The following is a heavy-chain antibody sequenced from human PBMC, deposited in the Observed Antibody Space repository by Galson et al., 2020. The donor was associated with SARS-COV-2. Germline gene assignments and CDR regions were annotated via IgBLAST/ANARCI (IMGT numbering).Heavy chain of an antibody. J-gene: IGHJ1*01. V-gene: IGHV3-7*01. Sequence: GESLKISCAASGFTFSSYWMSWVRQAPGKGLEWVANIKQDGSEKYYVDSVKGRFTISRDNAKNSLYLQMNSLRAEDTAVYYCASEGGVAVAAQWEYFQHWGQGTLVTVSS. CDR1: GFTFSSYW. CDR3: ASEGGVAVAAQWEYFQH. CDR2: IKQDGSEK. D-gene: IGHD6-19*01.